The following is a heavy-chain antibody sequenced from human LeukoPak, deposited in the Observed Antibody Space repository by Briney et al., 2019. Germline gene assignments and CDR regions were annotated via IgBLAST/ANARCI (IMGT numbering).Heavy chain of an antibody. CDR2: IIPTLRMA. CDR3: ARVGYYDSSGYYEGGAFDI. D-gene: IGHD3-22*01. CDR1: GGTFISYA. Sequence: SVNVSFKASGGTFISYAISWVRQAPGQGLEWMGRIIPTLRMANYAQKFKGRVTINAEKSTSTAYMELSSLRSEDTAVYYCARVGYYDSSGYYEGGAFDIWGQGTMVTVSS. V-gene: IGHV1-69*04. J-gene: IGHJ3*02.